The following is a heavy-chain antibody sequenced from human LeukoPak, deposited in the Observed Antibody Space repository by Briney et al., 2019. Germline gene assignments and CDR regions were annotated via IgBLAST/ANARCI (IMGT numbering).Heavy chain of an antibody. J-gene: IGHJ4*02. CDR3: AKDGYYYDSSGYYYFDY. CDR1: GFTFSSYA. CDR2: ISGSGGST. V-gene: IGHV3-23*01. D-gene: IGHD3-22*01. Sequence: PGGSPRLSCAASGFTFSSYAMSWVRQAPGKGLEWVSAISGSGGSTYYADSVKGRFTISRDNSKNTLYLQMNSLRAEDTAVYYCAKDGYYYDSSGYYYFDYWGQGTLVTVSS.